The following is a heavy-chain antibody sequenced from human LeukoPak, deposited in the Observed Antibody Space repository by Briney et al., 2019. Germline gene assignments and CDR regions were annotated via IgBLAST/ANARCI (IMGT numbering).Heavy chain of an antibody. V-gene: IGHV5-51*01. CDR3: GRIPAAGSLKGSFDI. Sequence: GESLKLSCKGSGYSFTSYWIRWVRQMPGKGLEWMGIIYPGDSDTTYSPSFQGQVTISADKSISTAYLQWSSLKASDSAMYYCGRIPAAGSLKGSFDIWGQGTMVTVSS. J-gene: IGHJ3*02. CDR1: GYSFTSYW. D-gene: IGHD6-13*01. CDR2: IYPGDSDT.